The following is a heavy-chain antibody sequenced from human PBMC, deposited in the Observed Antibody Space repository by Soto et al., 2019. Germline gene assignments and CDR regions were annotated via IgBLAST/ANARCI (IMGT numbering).Heavy chain of an antibody. J-gene: IGHJ6*02. V-gene: IGHV3-43*01. D-gene: IGHD3-10*01. CDR2: ISWDGGST. CDR3: AKDIVFRHYYGSGLGSPQSFQDYGMDV. CDR1: GFTFDDYT. Sequence: GGSLRLSCAASGFTFDDYTMHWVRQAPGKGLEWVSLISWDGGSTYYADSVKGRFTISRDNSKNSLYLQMNSLRTEDTALYYCAKDIVFRHYYGSGLGSPQSFQDYGMDVWGQGTTVTVSS.